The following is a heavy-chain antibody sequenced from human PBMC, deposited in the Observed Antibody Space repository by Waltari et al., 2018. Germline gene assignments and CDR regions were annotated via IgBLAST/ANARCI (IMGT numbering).Heavy chain of an antibody. CDR2: IMTDGSEE. V-gene: IGHV3-7*01. CDR1: GFTLRSYW. CDR3: ARDQWFAFDI. D-gene: IGHD3-22*01. J-gene: IGHJ4*02. Sequence: EVQLVESGGGLVQPGGSLRLSCAASGFTLRSYWMGGVRQAPGKGLGWVANIMTDGSEEYYVDAVRGQFTITRDNAKNSLFLQMNSLRPEDTAVYYCARDQWFAFDIWGQGTRVTVSS.